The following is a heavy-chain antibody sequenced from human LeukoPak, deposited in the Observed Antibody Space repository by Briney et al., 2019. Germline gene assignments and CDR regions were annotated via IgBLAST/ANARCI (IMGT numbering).Heavy chain of an antibody. J-gene: IGHJ6*03. Sequence: GGSLRLSCAASGFTFSSYAMSWVRQAPGKGLEWVSAISGSGGSTYYADSVKGRFTISRDNSISTAYLQWSSLKASDTAMYYCARQRYCSSTSCYRYYYYMDVWGKGTTVTVSS. CDR1: GFTFSSYA. V-gene: IGHV3-23*01. CDR3: ARQRYCSSTSCYRYYYYMDV. D-gene: IGHD2-2*02. CDR2: ISGSGGST.